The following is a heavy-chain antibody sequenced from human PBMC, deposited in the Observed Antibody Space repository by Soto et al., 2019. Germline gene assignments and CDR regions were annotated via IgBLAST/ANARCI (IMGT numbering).Heavy chain of an antibody. CDR1: GYTFTTSG. CDR3: ARQGSWPYYYYGLDV. CDR2: ISTYNGDT. J-gene: IGHJ6*02. D-gene: IGHD1-26*01. Sequence: ASVKVSCKASGYTFTTSGISWVRQAPGQGLEWMGWISTYNGDTNSARKFQGRVTMTADTSTGTVYMELMSLKSDDTAVYYCARQGSWPYYYYGLDVWGQGTTVTVSS. V-gene: IGHV1-18*01.